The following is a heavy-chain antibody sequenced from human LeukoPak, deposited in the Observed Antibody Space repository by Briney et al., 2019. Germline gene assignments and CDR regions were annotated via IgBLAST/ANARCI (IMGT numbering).Heavy chain of an antibody. D-gene: IGHD3-10*02. J-gene: IGHJ6*03. CDR3: AKTMSFYYYYLAV. CDR2: IQPDGSGK. V-gene: IGHV3-30*02. CDR1: GFTSINYV. Sequence: GGSRRLSCAPPGFTSINYVMHGGRQAQGRGLEGGAFIQPDGSGKYYADSVKGRFTISRDNSKNTLFLQMSNLRAEDTALYYCAKTMSFYYYYLAVWGKGTTVTVSS.